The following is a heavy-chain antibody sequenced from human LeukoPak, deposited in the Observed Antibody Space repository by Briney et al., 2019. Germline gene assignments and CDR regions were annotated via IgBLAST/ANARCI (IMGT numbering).Heavy chain of an antibody. CDR2: IYYSGST. D-gene: IGHD3-22*01. CDR1: GGSISSGSCY. CDR3: ARGIHYYYYDSSGYYRYDALDI. J-gene: IGHJ3*02. Sequence: SETLSLTCTVSGGSISSGSCYWGWIRQPPGKGLEWIGSIYYSGSTYYNPSLKSRVTISVDTSKNQFSLKLSSVTAADTAVYYCARGIHYYYYDSSGYYRYDALDIWGQGTMVTVSS. V-gene: IGHV4-39*07.